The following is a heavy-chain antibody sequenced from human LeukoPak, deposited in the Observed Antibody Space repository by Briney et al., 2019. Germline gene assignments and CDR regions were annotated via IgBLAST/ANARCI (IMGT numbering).Heavy chain of an antibody. CDR3: ARAPDYDFWSGPDY. J-gene: IGHJ4*02. D-gene: IGHD3-3*01. V-gene: IGHV3-30*04. CDR2: ISYDGSNK. Sequence: GGSLRLSCAASGLTFSSYAIHWVRQAPGKGLEWVAVISYDGSNKYYADSVKGRFTISRDNSKNTLYLQMNSLRAEDTAVYYCARAPDYDFWSGPDYWGQGTLVTVSS. CDR1: GLTFSSYA.